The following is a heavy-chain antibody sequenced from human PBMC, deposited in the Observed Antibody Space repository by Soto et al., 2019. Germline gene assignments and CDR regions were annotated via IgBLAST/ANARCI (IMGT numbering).Heavy chain of an antibody. Sequence: ASVKVSCKASGYTFTGYYMHWVRQAPGQGLEWMGWINPNSGGANYAQKFQGWVTMTRDTSISTAYMELSRLRSDDTAVYYCARGTSSGWYRGVFWFDPWGQGTLVTVSS. CDR3: ARGTSSGWYRGVFWFDP. V-gene: IGHV1-2*04. CDR2: INPNSGGA. J-gene: IGHJ5*02. D-gene: IGHD6-19*01. CDR1: GYTFTGYY.